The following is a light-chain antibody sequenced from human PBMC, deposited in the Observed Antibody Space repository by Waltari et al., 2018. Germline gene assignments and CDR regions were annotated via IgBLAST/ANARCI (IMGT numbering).Light chain of an antibody. Sequence: DIVMTQSPDSLAVSLGGGATITCKSSQSVLYSSNNKNYLAWYQQKPGQPPKLLIYWASTRESGVPDRFSGSGSGTDFTLTISSLQAEDVAVYYCQQYYSTPRTFGQGTKLEIK. J-gene: IGKJ2*01. V-gene: IGKV4-1*01. CDR3: QQYYSTPRT. CDR1: QSVLYSSNNKNY. CDR2: WAS.